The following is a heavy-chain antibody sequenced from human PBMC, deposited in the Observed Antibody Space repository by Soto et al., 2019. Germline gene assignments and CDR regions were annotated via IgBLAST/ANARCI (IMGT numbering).Heavy chain of an antibody. D-gene: IGHD3-22*01. CDR1: GFTFSSYE. V-gene: IGHV3-48*03. CDR3: AGDSSGYYWGYYYYYGMDV. Sequence: SLRLSCAASGFTFSSYEMNWVRQAPGKGLEWVSYISSSGSTIYYADSVKGRFTISRDNAKNSLYLQMNSLRAEDTAVYYCAGDSSGYYWGYYYYYGMDVWGQGTTVTVSS. CDR2: ISSSGSTI. J-gene: IGHJ6*02.